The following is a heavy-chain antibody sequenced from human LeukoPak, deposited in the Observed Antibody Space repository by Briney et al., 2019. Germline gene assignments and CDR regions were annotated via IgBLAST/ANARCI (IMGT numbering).Heavy chain of an antibody. V-gene: IGHV4-4*07. J-gene: IGHJ3*02. D-gene: IGHD5-12*01. CDR1: GGSITDYY. Sequence: SETLSLTCSVSGGSITDYYWSWIRQSAEKGLECIGRIYTSGSTNYNPSLKSRVTMSVDTSKNQFSLRLNSVTAADTGVYYCASFGGSGYAYDAFDIWGQGTMATVSS. CDR3: ASFGGSGYAYDAFDI. CDR2: IYTSGST.